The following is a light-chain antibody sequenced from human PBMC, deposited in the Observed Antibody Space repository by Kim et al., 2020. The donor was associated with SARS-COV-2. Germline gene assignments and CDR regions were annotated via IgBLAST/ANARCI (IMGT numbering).Light chain of an antibody. J-gene: IGLJ2*01. Sequence: GQSVTISCTGTSSDVGGYNYVSWYQQHPGKAPKLMIYEVTKRPSGVPDRFSGSKSGNTASLTVSGLQAEDEADYYCSSYADSNNLLFGGGTKLTVL. CDR3: SSYADSNNLL. V-gene: IGLV2-8*01. CDR2: EVT. CDR1: SSDVGGYNY.